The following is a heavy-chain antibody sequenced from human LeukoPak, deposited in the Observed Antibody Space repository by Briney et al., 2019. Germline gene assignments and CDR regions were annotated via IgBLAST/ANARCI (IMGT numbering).Heavy chain of an antibody. Sequence: KPGGSLRLSCAASGFTFSSYSMNWVRQAPGKGLEWVSSISSSSSYIYYADSVKGRFTISRDNAKNSLYLQMNSLRAEDTAVYYYARAKLSGYDVVDYWGQGTLVTVSS. V-gene: IGHV3-21*01. J-gene: IGHJ4*02. D-gene: IGHD5-12*01. CDR1: GFTFSSYS. CDR2: ISSSSSYI. CDR3: ARAKLSGYDVVDY.